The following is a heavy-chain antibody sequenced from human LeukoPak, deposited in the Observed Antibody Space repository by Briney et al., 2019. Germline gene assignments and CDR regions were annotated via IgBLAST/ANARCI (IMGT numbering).Heavy chain of an antibody. J-gene: IGHJ3*02. Sequence: SETLSLTCTVSGGSISSYYWSWIRQPPGKGVEWIGYIYYSGSTNYNPSLKSRVTISVDTSKNQFSLKLSSVTAADTAVYYCARKPSGYCSGGSCYDAFDIWGQGTMVTVSS. CDR3: ARKPSGYCSGGSCYDAFDI. V-gene: IGHV4-59*01. CDR2: IYYSGST. CDR1: GGSISSYY. D-gene: IGHD2-15*01.